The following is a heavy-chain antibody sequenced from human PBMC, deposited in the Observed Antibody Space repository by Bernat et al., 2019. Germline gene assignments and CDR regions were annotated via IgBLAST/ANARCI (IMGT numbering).Heavy chain of an antibody. D-gene: IGHD1-7*01. CDR3: ARWGITGTTTGGYFDY. V-gene: IGHV1-8*01. CDR1: GYTFTSYD. CDR2: MNPNSGNT. Sequence: QVQLVQSGAEVKKPGASVKVSCKASGYTFTSYDINWVRQATGQGLEWMGWMNPNSGNTGYAQKFQGRVTMTRNTARSTAYMVLSSLRSEDTAVYYGARWGITGTTTGGYFDYWGQGTLVTVSS. J-gene: IGHJ4*02.